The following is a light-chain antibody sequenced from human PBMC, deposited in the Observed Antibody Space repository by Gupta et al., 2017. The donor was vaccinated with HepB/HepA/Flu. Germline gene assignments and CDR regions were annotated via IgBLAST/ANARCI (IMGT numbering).Light chain of an antibody. Sequence: SYVLTQPPSVSVAPGKTASISCGGNNIGSKSVHWYQQKPGQAPLLVIYYDSSRPSGIPERFSGSNSGTTATPTLTRVDAGDEADYYCQVWAASSDKYVFGSGTKVIVL. CDR2: YDS. V-gene: IGLV3-21*01. CDR3: QVWAASSDKYV. J-gene: IGLJ1*01. CDR1: NIGSKS.